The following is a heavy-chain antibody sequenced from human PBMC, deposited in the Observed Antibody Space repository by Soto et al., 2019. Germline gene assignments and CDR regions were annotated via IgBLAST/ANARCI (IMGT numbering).Heavy chain of an antibody. J-gene: IGHJ4*02. CDR1: GFTFSSYA. Sequence: QVHLVESGGGVVQPGRSLRLSCAASGFTFSSYAMHWVRRAPGKGLECVALISYDRINKYYADSVKGRFTVSRDNSKSKLYMQMNSRSAEDSAVYYCVTDGVSGWSDYFFDYWGQGTLVTVSS. D-gene: IGHD6-19*01. CDR3: VTDGVSGWSDYFFDY. CDR2: ISYDRINK. V-gene: IGHV3-30*03.